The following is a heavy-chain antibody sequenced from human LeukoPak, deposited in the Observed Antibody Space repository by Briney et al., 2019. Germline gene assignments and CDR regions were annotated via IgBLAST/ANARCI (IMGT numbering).Heavy chain of an antibody. CDR2: ISGSGGST. CDR3: AKDLKNRRFLEWLLGDY. J-gene: IGHJ4*02. CDR1: GFTFSSYA. V-gene: IGHV3-23*01. Sequence: GGSLRLSCAASGFTFSSYAMSWVRQAPGKGLERVSAISGSGGSTYYADSVKGRFTISRDNSKNTLYLQMNSLRAEDTAVYYCAKDLKNRRFLEWLLGDYWGQGTLVTVSS. D-gene: IGHD3-3*01.